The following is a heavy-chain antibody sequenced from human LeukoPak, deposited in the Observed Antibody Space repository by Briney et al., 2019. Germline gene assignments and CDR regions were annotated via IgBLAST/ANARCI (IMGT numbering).Heavy chain of an antibody. CDR2: ISYDGSNK. CDR1: GFTFSSYA. D-gene: IGHD3-10*01. J-gene: IGHJ4*02. V-gene: IGHV3-30*04. Sequence: GGSLRLSCAASGFTFSSYAMHWVRQAPGKGLEWVAVISYDGSNKYYADSVKGRFTISRDNSKNTLYLQMNSLRAEDTALYYCAKYHRPGEEPPGYFDYWGQGTLVTVSS. CDR3: AKYHRPGEEPPGYFDY.